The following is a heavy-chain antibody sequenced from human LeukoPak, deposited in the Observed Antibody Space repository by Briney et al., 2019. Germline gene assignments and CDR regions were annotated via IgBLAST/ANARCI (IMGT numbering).Heavy chain of an antibody. Sequence: PGGSLRLSCAASGFTFSSSAMSWVRQAPGKGLEWVSSISGSTGYIYYADSAKGRFTISRDNAKNSLFLQMNSLRAEDTAVYYCARDRSSDWHFDFWGPGTPVTVSS. CDR3: ARDRSSDWHFDF. CDR2: ISGSTGYI. CDR1: GFTFSSSA. D-gene: IGHD6-19*01. J-gene: IGHJ4*02. V-gene: IGHV3-21*01.